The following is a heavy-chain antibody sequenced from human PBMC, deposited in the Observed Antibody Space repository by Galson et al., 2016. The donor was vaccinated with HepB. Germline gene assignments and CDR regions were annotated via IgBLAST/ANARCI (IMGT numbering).Heavy chain of an antibody. J-gene: IGHJ6*03. CDR1: GFTFSSYG. V-gene: IGHV3-33*08. Sequence: SLRLSCAASGFTFSSYGMNWVRQAPGKGLEWVAAIWFDGSNKYYADSVKGRFTISRDNSKNTLYLQMNSLRAEDSAVYYCASLPDCERTSCFYIDVWGKGTTVTVSS. D-gene: IGHD2-2*01. CDR3: ASLPDCERTSCFYIDV. CDR2: IWFDGSNK.